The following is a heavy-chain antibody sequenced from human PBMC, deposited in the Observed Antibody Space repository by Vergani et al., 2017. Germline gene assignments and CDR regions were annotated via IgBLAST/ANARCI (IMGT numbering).Heavy chain of an antibody. CDR2: IKQDGSEK. Sequence: EVQLVESGGGLVQPGGSLRLSCAASGFTFSSYWMSWVRQAPGKGLEWVANIKQDGSEKYYVDSVKGRFTISRDNAKNSLYLQMNSLRAEDTAVYYCARILTGYYSQHGMGAFDYWGQGTLVTVSS. CDR1: GFTFSSYW. D-gene: IGHD3-9*01. J-gene: IGHJ4*02. V-gene: IGHV3-7*01. CDR3: ARILTGYYSQHGMGAFDY.